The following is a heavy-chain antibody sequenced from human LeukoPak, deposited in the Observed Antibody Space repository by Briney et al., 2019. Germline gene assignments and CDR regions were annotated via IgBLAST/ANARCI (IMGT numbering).Heavy chain of an antibody. Sequence: TGGSLRLSCAASGFTFSSYAMHWVRQAPGKGLEWVAVISYDGSNKYYADSVKGRFTISRDNSKNTLYLQMNSLRAEDTAVYYCAREVSYSSSSLSSGFDYWGQGTLVTVSS. CDR2: ISYDGSNK. CDR3: AREVSYSSSSLSSGFDY. D-gene: IGHD6-6*01. V-gene: IGHV3-30-3*01. J-gene: IGHJ4*02. CDR1: GFTFSSYA.